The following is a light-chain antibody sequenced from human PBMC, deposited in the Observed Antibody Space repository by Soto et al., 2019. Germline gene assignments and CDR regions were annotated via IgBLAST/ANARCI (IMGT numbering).Light chain of an antibody. Sequence: IQLTQSPSSLSASVGDRVTIACRASQGISSYVAWYQQKPGQAPKLLIYDASTLQSGVQSRFSGSGSGTDFTLTISSLQPEDFATYYCQQLNGYPITFGPGTTVYIK. V-gene: IGKV1-9*01. CDR3: QQLNGYPIT. CDR2: DAS. CDR1: QGISSY. J-gene: IGKJ3*01.